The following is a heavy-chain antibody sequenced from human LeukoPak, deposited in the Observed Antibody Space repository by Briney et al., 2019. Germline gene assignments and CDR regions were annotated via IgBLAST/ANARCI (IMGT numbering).Heavy chain of an antibody. V-gene: IGHV1-2*02. CDR1: GYTFSDFF. CDR3: ARDAINKAFDP. J-gene: IGHJ5*02. CDR2: IKPDSGVT. Sequence: ASVKVSCRASGYTFSDFFLHWVRQAPGQGLEWMGWIKPDSGVTDYVQKFQGRVTMSRDTSINTAYMELTRVTFDDTAVYYCARDAINKAFDPWGQGTLVTVPS. D-gene: IGHD2-2*01.